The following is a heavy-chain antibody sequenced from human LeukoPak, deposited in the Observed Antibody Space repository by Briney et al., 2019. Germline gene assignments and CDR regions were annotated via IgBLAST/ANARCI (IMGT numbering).Heavy chain of an antibody. D-gene: IGHD2/OR15-2a*01. CDR3: AREEDSTTIRSSYGMDV. J-gene: IGHJ6*02. CDR1: GFTFSPYT. Sequence: PGGSLRLSCAGSGFTFSPYTMNWVRQAPGKGLEWVSCISKGGTYIYYADSVRGRFTFSRDNAKNSLYLQMNSLRAEDAAVYYCAREEDSTTIRSSYGMDVWGQGTTVTVSS. CDR2: ISKGGTYI. V-gene: IGHV3-21*01.